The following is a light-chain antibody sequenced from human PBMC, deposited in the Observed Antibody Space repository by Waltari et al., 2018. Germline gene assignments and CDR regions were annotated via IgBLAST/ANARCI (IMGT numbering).Light chain of an antibody. CDR2: GAS. CDR1: QRINSGD. J-gene: IGKJ2*01. V-gene: IGKV3-20*01. CDR3: LHSGTSPTMYT. Sequence: VLTQSPGILALSPGETFTLYCRASQRINSGDLDWYQQKPGQAPRVLIDGASKRATGVPDRFSGGGSGTDFTLIISRREPEDFAVYFCLHSGTSPTMYTFGQGTKLEIE.